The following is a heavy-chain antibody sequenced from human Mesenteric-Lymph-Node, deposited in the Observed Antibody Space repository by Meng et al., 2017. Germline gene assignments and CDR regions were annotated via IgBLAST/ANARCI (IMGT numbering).Heavy chain of an antibody. V-gene: IGHV3-15*01. J-gene: IGHJ5*02. Sequence: GESLKISCAASGITLTNAWVFWVRQAPGKGLEWVGRIKSKTAGGTTDYPAPVKGRFTVSRDDSENMLHLQMDSLKTEDTAVYYCTTLSAWGQGTLVTVSS. CDR2: IKSKTAGGTT. CDR1: GITLTNAW. CDR3: TTLSA.